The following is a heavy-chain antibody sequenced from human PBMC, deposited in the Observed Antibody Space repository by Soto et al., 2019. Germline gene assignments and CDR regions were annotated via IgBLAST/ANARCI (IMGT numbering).Heavy chain of an antibody. CDR1: GYSISSGSY. V-gene: IGHV4-38-2*02. CDR2: IYHGGTT. Sequence: SETLSLTCTVSGYSISSGSYWAWIRQPPGKGPEWIASIYHGGTTFYNPSLKSRITISVDTSNNQFSLKVGSVTAADMAVYYCASSSLYVIDVSGQGTTVTVSS. CDR3: ASSSLYVIDV. J-gene: IGHJ6*02.